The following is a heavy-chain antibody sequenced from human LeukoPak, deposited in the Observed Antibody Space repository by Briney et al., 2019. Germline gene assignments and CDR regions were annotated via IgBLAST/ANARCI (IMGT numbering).Heavy chain of an antibody. CDR1: GFTFSIYS. V-gene: IGHV3-21*06. D-gene: IGHD3-22*01. CDR3: ARDFSDSSGYYYYFDY. J-gene: IGHJ4*02. CDR2: ISGSSSDI. Sequence: PGGSLRLSCAASGFTFSIYSINWVRQAPGKGLEWLSSISGSSSDIYYADSVKGRFTIFRDNVKNSLYLQMNSLRAEDTAVYYCARDFSDSSGYYYYFDYWGQGTLATVSS.